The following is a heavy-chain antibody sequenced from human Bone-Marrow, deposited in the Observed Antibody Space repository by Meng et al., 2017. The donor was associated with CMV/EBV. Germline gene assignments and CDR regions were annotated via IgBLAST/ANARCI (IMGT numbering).Heavy chain of an antibody. V-gene: IGHV4-59*01. Sequence: GSLRLSCTASGGSISSYYWSWIRQPPGKGLEWIGYIYYSGSTNYNPSLKSRVTISVDTSKNQFSLKLSSVTAADTAVYYCARDRSSYYDFWSGSWGLYYGMDVWGQGTTVTVSS. J-gene: IGHJ6*02. CDR1: GGSISSYY. D-gene: IGHD3-3*01. CDR2: IYYSGST. CDR3: ARDRSSYYDFWSGSWGLYYGMDV.